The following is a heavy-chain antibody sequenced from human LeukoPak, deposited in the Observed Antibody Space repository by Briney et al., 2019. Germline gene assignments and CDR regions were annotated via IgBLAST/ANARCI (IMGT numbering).Heavy chain of an antibody. V-gene: IGHV4-39*01. CDR3: ARPVSTRRRKGYCSSTSCGNWFDP. CDR2: IYYSGST. D-gene: IGHD2-2*01. Sequence: LRLSCAASGFTVSSNYMSWVRQAPGKGLEWIGSIYYSGSTYYNPSLKSRVTISVDTSKNQFSLKLSSVTAADTAVYYCARPVSTRRRKGYCSSTSCGNWFDPWGQGTLVTVSS. CDR1: GFTVSSNY. J-gene: IGHJ5*02.